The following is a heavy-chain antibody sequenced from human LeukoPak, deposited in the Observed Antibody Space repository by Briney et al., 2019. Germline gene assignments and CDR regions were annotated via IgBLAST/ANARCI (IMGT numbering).Heavy chain of an antibody. V-gene: IGHV3-30*04. CDR2: VGNDEKTI. Sequence: TGGSLRLSCVASGFTFTGHSMHWVRQAPGKGLEWVAVVGNDEKTIFYADSLKGRFTVSRDNAKNSLFLQMNSLRAEDTAVYYCARGGHYYGSGSYYLDYWGQGNLVTVSS. CDR1: GFTFTGHS. D-gene: IGHD3-10*01. J-gene: IGHJ4*02. CDR3: ARGGHYYGSGSYYLDY.